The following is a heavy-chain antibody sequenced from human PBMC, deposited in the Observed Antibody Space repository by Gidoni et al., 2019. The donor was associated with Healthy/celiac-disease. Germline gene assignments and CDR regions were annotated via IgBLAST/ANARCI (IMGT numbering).Heavy chain of an antibody. CDR1: GGFISSYY. CDR2: IYYSGST. D-gene: IGHD2-8*01. V-gene: IGHV4-59*08. J-gene: IGHJ4*02. Sequence: QVQLQESGPGLVKPSETLSLTCTVSGGFISSYYWSWIRQPPGKGLEWIGYIYYSGSTNYNPSLKSRVTISVDTSKNQFSLKLSSVTAADTAVYYCARHGGWPPYLDYWGQGTLVTVSS. CDR3: ARHGGWPPYLDY.